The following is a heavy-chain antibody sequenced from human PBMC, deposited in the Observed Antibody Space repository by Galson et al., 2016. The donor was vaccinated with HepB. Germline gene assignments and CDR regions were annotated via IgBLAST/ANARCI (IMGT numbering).Heavy chain of an antibody. CDR2: IKQDGSEK. CDR1: RFTFINSW. V-gene: IGHV3-7*01. D-gene: IGHD3-22*01. J-gene: IGHJ4*02. CDR3: ARDASSTGYFGGTTDDY. Sequence: SLRLSCAASRFTFINSWMSWVRQAPGKGLEWVANIKQDGSEKYYVDSVKGRFTISRDNAKNSLFLQMNGLRAEDTAVYYCARDASSTGYFGGTTDDYWGQGTLVTVSS.